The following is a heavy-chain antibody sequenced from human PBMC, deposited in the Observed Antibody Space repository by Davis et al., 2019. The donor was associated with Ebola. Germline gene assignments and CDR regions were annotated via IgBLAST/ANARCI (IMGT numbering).Heavy chain of an antibody. D-gene: IGHD6-19*01. CDR3: ARDLQSGSGWYSPFDY. CDR1: GYTFTGYY. V-gene: IGHV1-2*06. J-gene: IGHJ4*02. Sequence: AASVKVSCKASGYTFTGYYIHWVRQAPGQGLEWMGRINPNSGGTNYAQKFQGRVTMTRDTSISTAYMELSRLRSDDTAVYYCARDLQSGSGWYSPFDYWGQGTLVTVSS. CDR2: INPNSGGT.